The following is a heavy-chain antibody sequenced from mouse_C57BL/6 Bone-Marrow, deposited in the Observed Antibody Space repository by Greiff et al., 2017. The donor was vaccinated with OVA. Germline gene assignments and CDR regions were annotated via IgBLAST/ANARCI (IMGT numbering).Heavy chain of an antibody. V-gene: IGHV7-4*01. J-gene: IGHJ4*01. D-gene: IGHD2-2*01. Sequence: EVQVVESGGGLVQPGASLRLSCAASGFTFTDYYMSWVRQPPGKAPEWLALIRNKANGYTTEYTASVKGRFTISRDNSQNILYLQMNTLRAEDSATYYCVKARYYGYDVYAMDYWGQGTSVTVSS. CDR1: GFTFTDYY. CDR3: VKARYYGYDVYAMDY. CDR2: IRNKANGYTT.